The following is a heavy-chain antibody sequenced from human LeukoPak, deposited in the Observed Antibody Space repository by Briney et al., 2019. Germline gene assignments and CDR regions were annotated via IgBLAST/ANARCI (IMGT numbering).Heavy chain of an antibody. CDR1: GFTFGDYA. D-gene: IGHD2-2*01. V-gene: IGHV3-49*04. CDR3: TRDDRYCSSTSCYGGYYYYYGMDV. Sequence: PGGSLRLSCTASGFTFGDYAMSWVRQAPGKGLEWVGFIRSKAYGGATEYVASVKGRFTISRDDSKSIAYLQMNSLKTEDTAVYYCTRDDRYCSSTSCYGGYYYYYGMDVWGKGTTVTVSS. J-gene: IGHJ6*04. CDR2: IRSKAYGGAT.